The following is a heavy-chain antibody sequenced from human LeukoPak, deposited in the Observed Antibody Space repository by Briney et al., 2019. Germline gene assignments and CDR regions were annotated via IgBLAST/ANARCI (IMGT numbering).Heavy chain of an antibody. CDR2: MHYSGTT. D-gene: IGHD3-22*01. V-gene: IGHV4-31*03. CDR1: GGSISSGGNY. CDR3: ARYYRDSSGYSNWFDP. J-gene: IGHJ5*02. Sequence: PSQTLSLTCTVSGGSISSGGNYWTWIRQHPGKGLEWIGYMHYSGTTYYNPSLKSRVTISVDTSKNQFSLKLNSVTAADTAVYYCARYYRDSSGYSNWFDPWGQGSLVTVSS.